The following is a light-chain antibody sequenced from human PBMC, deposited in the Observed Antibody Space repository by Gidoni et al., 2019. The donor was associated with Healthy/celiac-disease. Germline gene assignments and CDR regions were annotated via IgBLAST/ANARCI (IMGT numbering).Light chain of an antibody. CDR2: EVS. V-gene: IGLV2-14*01. Sequence: QSSLTQPASVSGSPGQSITISCTGTSSDVGAYTYVSWYHQHPGKAPNLMIYEVSNRPSGVSNRFSGSKSGNTASRTISGLQGEDEADYYCSSYTSSSTPWVFGTGTKVTVL. CDR1: SSDVGAYTY. CDR3: SSYTSSSTPWV. J-gene: IGLJ1*01.